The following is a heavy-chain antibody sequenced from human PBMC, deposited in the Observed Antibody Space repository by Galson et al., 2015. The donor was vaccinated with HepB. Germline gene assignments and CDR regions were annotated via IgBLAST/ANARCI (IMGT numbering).Heavy chain of an antibody. V-gene: IGHV3-21*01. CDR1: GFTFSSYS. D-gene: IGHD3-22*01. CDR2: ISSSSSYI. Sequence: SLRLSCAASGFTFSSYSMNWVRQAPGKGLEWVSSISSSSSYIYYADSVKGRFTISRDNAKNSLYLQMNSLRAEDTAVYYCARDAHPGPLYYYDSSGRVGWGQGTLVTVSS. J-gene: IGHJ4*02. CDR3: ARDAHPGPLYYYDSSGRVG.